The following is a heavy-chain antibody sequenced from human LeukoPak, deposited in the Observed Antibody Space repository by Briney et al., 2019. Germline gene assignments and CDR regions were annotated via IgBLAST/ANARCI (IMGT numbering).Heavy chain of an antibody. J-gene: IGHJ5*02. D-gene: IGHD3-10*01. CDR2: INAGNGNT. V-gene: IGHV1-3*01. CDR3: ARDLLNYYGSGSPIGQVDP. CDR1: GYTFTSYA. Sequence: GASVKASCKASGYTFTSYAMHWVRQAPGQRLEWMGWINAGNGNTKYSQKFQGRVTITRDTSASTAYMELSSLRSEDTAVYYCARDLLNYYGSGSPIGQVDPWGQGTLVTVSS.